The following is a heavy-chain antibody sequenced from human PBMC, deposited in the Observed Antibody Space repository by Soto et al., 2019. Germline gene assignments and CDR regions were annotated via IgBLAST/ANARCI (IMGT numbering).Heavy chain of an antibody. CDR2: IGGSGTGGRT. Sequence: EGHLLESGGDLVQPGGSLRLSCTASGLTFSTYAMSWVRQAPGKGLEWVSAIGGSGTGGRTYYADSVKGRFTISRDNSKNTVYLQMNRLRPDDTAVYYCAKSHGGLDVYMSGFYVMDVWGRGTTV. CDR3: AKSHGGLDVYMSGFYVMDV. J-gene: IGHJ6*02. D-gene: IGHD4-4*01. V-gene: IGHV3-23*01. CDR1: GLTFSTYA.